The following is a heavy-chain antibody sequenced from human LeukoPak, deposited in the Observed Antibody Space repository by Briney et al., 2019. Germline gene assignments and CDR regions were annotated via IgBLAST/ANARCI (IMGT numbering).Heavy chain of an antibody. CDR3: ALAGLRLTVDY. V-gene: IGHV4-31*03. CDR2: IYYSGST. J-gene: IGHJ4*02. Sequence: PSETLSLTCTVSGGSISSGGYYWSRIRQHPGKGLEWIGYIYYSGSTYYNPSLKSRVTISVDTSKNQFSLKLSSVTAADTAVYYCALAGLRLTVDYWGQGTLVTVSS. D-gene: IGHD3-10*01. CDR1: GGSISSGGYY.